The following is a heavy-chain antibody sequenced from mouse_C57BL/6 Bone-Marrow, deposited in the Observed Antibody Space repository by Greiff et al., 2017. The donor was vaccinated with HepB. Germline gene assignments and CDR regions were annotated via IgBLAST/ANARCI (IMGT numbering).Heavy chain of an antibody. CDR1: GYSITSGYY. CDR3: ARGGGPFAY. CDR2: ISYDGSN. J-gene: IGHJ3*01. V-gene: IGHV3-6*01. Sequence: VQLKESGPGLVKPSQSLSLTCSVTGYSITSGYYWNWIRQFPGNKLEWMGYISYDGSNNYNPSLKNRISITRDTSKNQFFLKVNSVTTEDTATYYCARGGGPFAYWGQGTLVTVSA.